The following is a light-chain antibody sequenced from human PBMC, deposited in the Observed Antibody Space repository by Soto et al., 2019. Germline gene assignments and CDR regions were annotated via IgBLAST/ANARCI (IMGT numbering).Light chain of an antibody. CDR3: QQYGSSPFT. Sequence: EIVLTQSPGTLSLSPGERATLSCRASQSVSSSYLAWYQQKPCQAPRLLIHGASNRATGIPDRFSGSGSGTDFTLTISRLEPEDFAVYYCQQYGSSPFTFGGGTKVDIK. CDR1: QSVSSSY. CDR2: GAS. J-gene: IGKJ4*01. V-gene: IGKV3-20*01.